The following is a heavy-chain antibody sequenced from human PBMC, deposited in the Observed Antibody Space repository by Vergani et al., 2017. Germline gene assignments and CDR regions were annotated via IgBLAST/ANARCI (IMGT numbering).Heavy chain of an antibody. D-gene: IGHD3-10*01. CDR3: SGHRGSGGFFPSSYFYGMDV. CDR2: IHHSGDT. Sequence: QVQLQESGPGLVKPSETLTLTCDVSDSSIMTNPYWGWSRQSPGKGLGWIGCIHHSGDTHYNSSLKSRVSISIVSSSKFSLSQTSVTAADTAIYYCSGHRGSGGFFPSSYFYGMDVWGHGTTVTVSS. J-gene: IGHJ6*02. V-gene: IGHV4-38-2*01. CDR1: DSSIMTNPY.